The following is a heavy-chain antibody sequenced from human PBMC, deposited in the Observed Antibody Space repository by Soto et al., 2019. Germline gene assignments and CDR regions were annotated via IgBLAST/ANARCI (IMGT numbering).Heavy chain of an antibody. CDR1: GFTFTSHA. V-gene: IGHV3-30*18. D-gene: IGHD2-2*01. CDR3: AKDSGYQLPDNYFYYGLGV. Sequence: PGGSLRLSCAASGFTFTSHAMHWVRQTPGKGLEWVAAISYDEIDKKYASSVKGRFTVSRDNVKNTLSLQMNSLRPEDTAVYYCAKDSGYQLPDNYFYYGLGVWGERTTFPVSS. J-gene: IGHJ6*04. CDR2: ISYDEIDK.